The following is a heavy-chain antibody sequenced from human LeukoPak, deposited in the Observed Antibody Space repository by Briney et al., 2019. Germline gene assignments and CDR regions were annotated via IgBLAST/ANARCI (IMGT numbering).Heavy chain of an antibody. Sequence: ASVKVSCKASGGTFSSYAISWVRQAPGQGLEWMGWINPNSGGTNYAQKFQGRVTMTRDTSISTAYMELSRLRSDDTAVYYCARFPYGDYVAWGQGTLVTVSS. D-gene: IGHD4-17*01. J-gene: IGHJ5*02. CDR3: ARFPYGDYVA. CDR1: GGTFSSYA. V-gene: IGHV1-2*02. CDR2: INPNSGGT.